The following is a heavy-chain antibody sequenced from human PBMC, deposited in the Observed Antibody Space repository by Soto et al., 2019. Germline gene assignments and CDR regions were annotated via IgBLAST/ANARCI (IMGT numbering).Heavy chain of an antibody. CDR2: IYPGDSDA. D-gene: IGHD2-15*01. Sequence: GESLKISCNISAYNFTIYWVAWVRQMPGKGLEWMGIIYPGDSDARYSPSFLGQVTISADTSLSTAYLQWSSLRASDTAIYYCARRYCSGGTCYFFDYWGQGALVTV. CDR1: AYNFTIYW. J-gene: IGHJ4*02. CDR3: ARRYCSGGTCYFFDY. V-gene: IGHV5-51*01.